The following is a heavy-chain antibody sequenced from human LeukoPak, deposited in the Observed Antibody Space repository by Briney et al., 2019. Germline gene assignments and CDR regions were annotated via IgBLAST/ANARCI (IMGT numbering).Heavy chain of an antibody. CDR2: IYYSGST. CDR1: GGSISDHY. CDR3: ARSSALDTVDY. Sequence: SETPSLTCTVSGGSISDHYWIWVRQPPGKGLEYIGYIYYSGSTNSNPSLKSRVTMSVDTPKKQFSLNLRSVTAADTAVYYCARSSALDTVDYWGQGTLVTVSS. D-gene: IGHD3-9*01. V-gene: IGHV4-59*11. J-gene: IGHJ4*02.